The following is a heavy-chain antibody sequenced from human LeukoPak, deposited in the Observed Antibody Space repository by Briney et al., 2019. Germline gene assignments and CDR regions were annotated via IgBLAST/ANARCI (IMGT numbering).Heavy chain of an antibody. D-gene: IGHD6-19*01. CDR1: GFTFSNAW. CDR3: TTGLIAVAGTGS. Sequence: PGGSLRLSCAASGFTFSNAWMSWVRQAPGKGLEWVGRIKSKTDGGTTDYAAPVKGRFTISRDDSKNTLYLQMNSPKTEDTAVYYCTTGLIAVAGTGSWVQGTLVSVSS. V-gene: IGHV3-15*01. CDR2: IKSKTDGGTT. J-gene: IGHJ5*02.